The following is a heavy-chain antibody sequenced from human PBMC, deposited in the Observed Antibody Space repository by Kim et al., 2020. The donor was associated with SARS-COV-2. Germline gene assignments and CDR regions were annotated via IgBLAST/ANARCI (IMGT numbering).Heavy chain of an antibody. Sequence: GESLKISCRGSGYSFTNSWIGWVRQMPGKGLEWMAIIYPYDSDTRYNPSFQGQVTISADKSISTAYLQWSSLKASDTAMYYCARQDRSYSSPWDWGQGTLVTVSS. D-gene: IGHD6-19*01. CDR3: ARQDRSYSSPWD. V-gene: IGHV5-51*01. CDR2: IYPYDSDT. CDR1: GYSFTNSW. J-gene: IGHJ4*02.